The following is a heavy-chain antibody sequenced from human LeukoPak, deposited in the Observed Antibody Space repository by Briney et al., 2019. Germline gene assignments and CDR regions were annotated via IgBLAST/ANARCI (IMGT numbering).Heavy chain of an antibody. CDR3: AKDRRAAVQDYGMDV. Sequence: PGGSLRLSCAASGFTFSNYGMVWVRQAPGKGLEWVGVIWYDGSNKYYVDSVKGRFTISRDNSKNTLYLQMNSLRVEDTAVYFCAKDRRAAVQDYGMDVWGQGTTVTVSS. V-gene: IGHV3-33*06. J-gene: IGHJ6*02. CDR2: IWYDGSNK. D-gene: IGHD6-13*01. CDR1: GFTFSNYG.